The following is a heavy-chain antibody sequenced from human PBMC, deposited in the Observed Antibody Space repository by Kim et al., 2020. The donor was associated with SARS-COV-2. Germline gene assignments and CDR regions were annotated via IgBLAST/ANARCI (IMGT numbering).Heavy chain of an antibody. D-gene: IGHD6-19*01. Sequence: SVKVSCKASGYTFSSYAISWVRQAPGQGLEWMGWINPIIGTSNYSQKFQGRVTITADESTSTAYMELSSLRSEDTAVYYCGRMRPAVDGVGSYCDSWGPGTLVTVSS. CDR3: GRMRPAVDGVGSYCDS. J-gene: IGHJ4*02. CDR1: GYTFSSYA. V-gene: IGHV1-69*13. CDR2: INPIIGTS.